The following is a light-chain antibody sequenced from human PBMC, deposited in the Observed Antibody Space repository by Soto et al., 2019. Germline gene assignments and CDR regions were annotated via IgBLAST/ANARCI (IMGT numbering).Light chain of an antibody. Sequence: EIVMTQSPATLSVSPGGRATLSCRASQSISDTLAWYQQKPGQAPRILIYGASTRATGFPARFSGSGSGTDFTLTISSLQSEDFEVYYCQQYNNWPWTFGQGTKVEIK. V-gene: IGKV3-15*01. J-gene: IGKJ1*01. CDR1: QSISDT. CDR2: GAS. CDR3: QQYNNWPWT.